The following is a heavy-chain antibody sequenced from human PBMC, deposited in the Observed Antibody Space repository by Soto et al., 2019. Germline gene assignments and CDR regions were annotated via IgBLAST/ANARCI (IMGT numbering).Heavy chain of an antibody. D-gene: IGHD1-7*01. V-gene: IGHV3-30*18. Sequence: QVQLVESGGGVVQSGGSLRLSCLASGFDFSSHGMYWVRQAPGRGLEWVALISYEGSHKFYVDSLKGRFTISRDNSKHTLYLHMRSLRPEDTALYYCAKDFELPDGDYYHYGMAVWGQGTTVSVSS. CDR1: GFDFSSHG. CDR3: AKDFELPDGDYYHYGMAV. CDR2: ISYEGSHK. J-gene: IGHJ6*02.